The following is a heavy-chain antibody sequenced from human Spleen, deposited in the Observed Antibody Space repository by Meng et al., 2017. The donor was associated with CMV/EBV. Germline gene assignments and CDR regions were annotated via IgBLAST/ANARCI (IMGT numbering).Heavy chain of an antibody. Sequence: GESLKISCAASRFTFSGSGMHWVRQAPGKGLEWVSVTWYDGGNEYYADSVKGRFTISRDNSNNTLYVQMNSLRVEDTAVYYCARAPAGGFWSAYYRDYFYYGMDVWGQGTTVTVSS. J-gene: IGHJ6*02. CDR3: ARAPAGGFWSAYYRDYFYYGMDV. V-gene: IGHV3-33*01. CDR2: TWYDGGNE. D-gene: IGHD3-3*01. CDR1: RFTFSGSG.